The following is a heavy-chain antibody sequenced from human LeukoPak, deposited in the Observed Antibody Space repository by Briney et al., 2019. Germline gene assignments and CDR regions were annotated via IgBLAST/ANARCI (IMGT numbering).Heavy chain of an antibody. CDR2: INAGNGNT. D-gene: IGHD1-1*01. V-gene: IGHV1-3*01. Sequence: ASVKVSCKASGYTFTSYAMHWVRQAPGQRLEWMGWINAGNGNTKYSQKFQGRVTITRDTSASTAYMELSSLRSEDTAVYYCATVVSPTGTPFDPWGQGTLVTVSS. J-gene: IGHJ5*02. CDR3: ATVVSPTGTPFDP. CDR1: GYTFTSYA.